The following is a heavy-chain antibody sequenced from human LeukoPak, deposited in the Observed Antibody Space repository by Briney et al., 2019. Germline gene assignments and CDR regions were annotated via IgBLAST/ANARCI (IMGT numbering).Heavy chain of an antibody. V-gene: IGHV3-30*02. D-gene: IGHD3-3*01. CDR3: AKDQSYNDKSGYRYFDS. J-gene: IGHJ4*02. CDR2: IGFAGRNK. CDR1: GFTFSTYG. Sequence: GESLRLSCAASGFTFSTYGIHWVRQAPGKGLEWVAFIGFAGRNKYYAGSVKGRFTISRDNSKNTLDLQMNSLRPEDTAVYYCAKDQSYNDKSGYRYFDSWGQGTLVTVSS.